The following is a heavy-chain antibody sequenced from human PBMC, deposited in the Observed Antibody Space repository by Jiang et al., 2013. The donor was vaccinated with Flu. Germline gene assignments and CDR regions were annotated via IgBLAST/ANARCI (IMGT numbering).Heavy chain of an antibody. Sequence: GLVKPGGSLRLSCAASGFTFSDYYMSWIRQAPGKGLEWVSYISSSGSTIYYADSVKGRFTISRDNAKNSLYLQMNSLRGDDTAVYYCAKLTSSGYYYGRLDYWGQGTLVTVSS. CDR1: GFTFSDYY. J-gene: IGHJ4*02. CDR3: AKLTSSGYYYGRLDY. D-gene: IGHD3-22*01. CDR2: ISSSGSTI. V-gene: IGHV3-11*01.